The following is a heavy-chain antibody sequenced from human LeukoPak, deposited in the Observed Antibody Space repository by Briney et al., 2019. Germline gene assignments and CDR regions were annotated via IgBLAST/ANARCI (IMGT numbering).Heavy chain of an antibody. Sequence: SETLSLTCAVFGESFSGHYWSWIRQPPGKGLEWIGEINHSGSTNYNPSLKSRVTISVDMSKNQFSLKLSSVTAADTAVYYCARSVSGWQQFDYWGQGTLVTVSS. D-gene: IGHD5-24*01. CDR3: ARSVSGWQQFDY. CDR2: INHSGST. CDR1: GESFSGHY. V-gene: IGHV4-34*01. J-gene: IGHJ4*02.